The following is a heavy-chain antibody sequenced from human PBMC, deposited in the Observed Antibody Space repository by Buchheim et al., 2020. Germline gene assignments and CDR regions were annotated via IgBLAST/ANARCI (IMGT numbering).Heavy chain of an antibody. D-gene: IGHD3-16*01. CDR3: ARESSSFGAYFDY. V-gene: IGHV3-11*01. CDR1: GFTFSDHY. J-gene: IGHJ4*02. Sequence: QVQLVESGGGLVKAGGSLRLSCAASGFTFSDHYMSWIRQAPGKGLEWISYINSGCTIYYADSVRGRFTISRDNAKNSLYLQMNSLRVDDTAVYYCARESSSFGAYFDYWGQG. CDR2: INSGCTI.